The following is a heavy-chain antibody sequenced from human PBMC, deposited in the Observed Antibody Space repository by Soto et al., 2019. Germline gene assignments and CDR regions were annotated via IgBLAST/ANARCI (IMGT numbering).Heavy chain of an antibody. Sequence: PGGSLRLSCAASGFAFSDYEMKWVRQAPGKGLEWISYISRTGNAIYYADSVKGRFTISRDNAENSLYLQMSSLRAEDTAVYYCTRFERLDLGVVITTDYSGPGPLLTLSS. CDR1: GFAFSDYE. CDR2: ISRTGNAI. V-gene: IGHV3-48*03. CDR3: TRFERLDLGVVITTDY. D-gene: IGHD3-3*01. J-gene: IGHJ4*02.